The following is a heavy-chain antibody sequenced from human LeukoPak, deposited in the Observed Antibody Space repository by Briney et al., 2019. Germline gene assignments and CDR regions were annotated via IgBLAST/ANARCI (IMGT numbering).Heavy chain of an antibody. CDR3: ARTIFLLNWFDP. CDR1: GYTFTGYY. J-gene: IGHJ5*02. D-gene: IGHD3-3*01. CDR2: INPSSGAT. V-gene: IGHV1-2*06. Sequence: ASVKVSCKPSGYTFTGYYMHWVRQAPGQGLEWMGRINPSSGATNYAQKFQGRVTMTRDTSISTAYMELTTLRSDDTAVYYCARTIFLLNWFDPWGQGTLVTVSS.